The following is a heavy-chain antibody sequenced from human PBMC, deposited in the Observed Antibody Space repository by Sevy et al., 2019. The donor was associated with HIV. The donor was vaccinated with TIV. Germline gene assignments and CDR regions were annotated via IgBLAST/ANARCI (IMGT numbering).Heavy chain of an antibody. CDR3: ARDHVKDGDLGDYYYYAMDV. V-gene: IGHV3-11*01. D-gene: IGHD4-17*01. J-gene: IGHJ6*02. CDR2: ISGSGSTI. Sequence: GGSLRLSCAASGFTLSDYYMSWIRQAPGKGLEWVSYISGSGSTIYYADSGKGPFTISRDNAKNSLSLQMNSLRAEDTAVYFCARDHVKDGDLGDYYYYAMDVWGQGTTVTVSS. CDR1: GFTLSDYY.